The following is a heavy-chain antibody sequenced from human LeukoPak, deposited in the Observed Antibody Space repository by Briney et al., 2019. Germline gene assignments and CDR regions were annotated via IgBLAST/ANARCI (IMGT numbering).Heavy chain of an antibody. V-gene: IGHV4-39*07. Sequence: SETLSLTCTVSGGSITSSSYYWGWLRQPPGKGLEWIGEINHSGSTNYNPSLKSRVTISVDTSKNQFSLKLSSVTAADTAVYYCARVRGITSMAFLDYWGRGTLVTVSS. D-gene: IGHD3-16*01. CDR3: ARVRGITSMAFLDY. CDR1: GGSITSSSYY. J-gene: IGHJ4*02. CDR2: INHSGST.